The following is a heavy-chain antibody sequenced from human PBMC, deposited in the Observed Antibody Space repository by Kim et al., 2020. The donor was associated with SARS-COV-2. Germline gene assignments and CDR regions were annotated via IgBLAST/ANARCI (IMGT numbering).Heavy chain of an antibody. CDR3: ARGFRDMSRRREQHPFDY. J-gene: IGHJ4*02. CDR1: GGSINSYY. Sequence: SETLSLTCTVSGGSINSYYWSWIRQPPGKGLEWIGYIYYIGSTNYNPSLRSRVSISVDTSKNQFSLKLNSVTAADTAVYYCARGFRDMSRRREQHPFDYWGQGTLVTVSS. D-gene: IGHD6-13*01. CDR2: IYYIGST. V-gene: IGHV4-59*01.